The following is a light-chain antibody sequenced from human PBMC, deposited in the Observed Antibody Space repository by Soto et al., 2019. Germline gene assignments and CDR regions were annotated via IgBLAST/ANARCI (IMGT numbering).Light chain of an antibody. CDR1: SSNIGAGYD. Sequence: QSVLTQPTSVSGAPGQRDTISCTGSSSNIGAGYDVHWYQQRPGTAPKLLIFGNINRPSGVPDRFSGSKSGTSAYLAITGLQAEDEGYYDYQSYGSTRSARYFFGTGTKVTV. V-gene: IGLV1-40*01. CDR3: QSYGSTRSARYF. J-gene: IGLJ1*01. CDR2: GNI.